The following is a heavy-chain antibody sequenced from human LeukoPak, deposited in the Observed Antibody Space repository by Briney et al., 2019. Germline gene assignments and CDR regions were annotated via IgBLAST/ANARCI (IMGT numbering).Heavy chain of an antibody. V-gene: IGHV4-59*01. J-gene: IGHJ6*04. D-gene: IGHD6-13*01. CDR2: IYYSGST. CDR1: GGSISSYY. Sequence: SETLSLTCTVSGGSISSYYWSWIRQPPGKGLEWIGYIYYSGSTNYNPSLKSRVTISVDTSKNQFSLKLSSVTAADTAVYYCAREGIAAAGTDYYYGMDVWSKGTTVTVSS. CDR3: AREGIAAAGTDYYYGMDV.